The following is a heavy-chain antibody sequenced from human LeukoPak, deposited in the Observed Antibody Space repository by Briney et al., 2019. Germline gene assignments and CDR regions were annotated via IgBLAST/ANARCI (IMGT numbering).Heavy chain of an antibody. V-gene: IGHV3-7*01. D-gene: IGHD3-16*01. J-gene: IGHJ6*02. CDR3: ATYTHWVAGDV. Sequence: GGSLRLSCAAPGFIFSKSWMSWVRQTPRKGLEWVANMNGDGSVKDYVDSVKGRFTISRDNARQSLYLQMSDLRAEDTAVYYCATYTHWVAGDVWGQGTTVTVSS. CDR1: GFIFSKSW. CDR2: MNGDGSVK.